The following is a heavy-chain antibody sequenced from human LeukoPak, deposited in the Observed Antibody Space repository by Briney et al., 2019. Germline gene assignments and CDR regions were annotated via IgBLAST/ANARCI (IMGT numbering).Heavy chain of an antibody. CDR3: ASGFLDDFWSGHF. CDR2: IKYDGSEK. D-gene: IGHD3-3*01. J-gene: IGHJ4*02. CDR1: GFSFSTHW. Sequence: GGSLRLSCAASGFSFSTHWMSWVRLAPGKGPEWVANIKYDGSEKYYVDSVKGRSTISRDTAKNSLYLHMNSLRAEDTAVYYCASGFLDDFWSGHFWGQGTLVTVSS. V-gene: IGHV3-7*01.